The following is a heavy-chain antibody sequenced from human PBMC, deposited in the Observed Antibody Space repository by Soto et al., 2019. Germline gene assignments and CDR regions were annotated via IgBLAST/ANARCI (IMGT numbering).Heavy chain of an antibody. J-gene: IGHJ4*02. Sequence: EVQLVESGGGLVQPGGSLRLSCAASGFTFSGSWMHWVRQAPGKGLVWVSRINGDGSGTSYADFVKGRFTMSRDDAKNALVLQMNGLRAEDTAVYYCARGIFGSGTANDYWGQGTLVTGSS. CDR1: GFTFSGSW. V-gene: IGHV3-74*01. CDR2: INGDGSGT. CDR3: ARGIFGSGTANDY. D-gene: IGHD3-10*01.